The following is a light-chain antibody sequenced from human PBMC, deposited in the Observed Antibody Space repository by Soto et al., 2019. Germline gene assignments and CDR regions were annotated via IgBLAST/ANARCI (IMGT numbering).Light chain of an antibody. CDR2: EVS. CDR1: SSDVGGYNY. J-gene: IGLJ3*02. Sequence: QSALTQPASVSGSPGQSITISCTGTSSDVGGYNYVSWYQQYAGKAPKLMIYEVSNRPSGVSNRFSGSKYDNTASLTISGLQSEDEADYYCSSYTSTNTLVFGGGTKLT. V-gene: IGLV2-14*01. CDR3: SSYTSTNTLV.